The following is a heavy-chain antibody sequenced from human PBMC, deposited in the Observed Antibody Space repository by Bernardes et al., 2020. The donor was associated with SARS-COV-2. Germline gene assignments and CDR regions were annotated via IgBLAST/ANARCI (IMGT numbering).Heavy chain of an antibody. D-gene: IGHD2-2*02. J-gene: IGHJ5*02. CDR2: ISAYNGNT. Sequence: ASVKVSCKASGYTFTSYGISWVRQAPGQGLEWMGWISAYNGNTNYAQKLQGRVTMTTDTSTSTAYMELRSLRSDDTAVYYCAVGGYCSSTSCYRRSVSWFDPWGQGTLVTVSS. CDR3: AVGGYCSSTSCYRRSVSWFDP. V-gene: IGHV1-18*01. CDR1: GYTFTSYG.